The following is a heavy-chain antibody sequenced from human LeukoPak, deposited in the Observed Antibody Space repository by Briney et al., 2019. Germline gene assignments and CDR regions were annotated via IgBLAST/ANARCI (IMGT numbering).Heavy chain of an antibody. J-gene: IGHJ5*02. V-gene: IGHV3-11*01. CDR3: AKMLAVAGTSGWFDP. D-gene: IGHD6-19*01. CDR2: ISSSGSTI. Sequence: GGSLRLSCAASGFTFSDYYMSWIRQAPGKGLEWVSYISSSGSTIYYADSVKGRFTISRDNSKNTLYLQMNSLRAEDTAVYYCAKMLAVAGTSGWFDPWGQGTLVTVSS. CDR1: GFTFSDYY.